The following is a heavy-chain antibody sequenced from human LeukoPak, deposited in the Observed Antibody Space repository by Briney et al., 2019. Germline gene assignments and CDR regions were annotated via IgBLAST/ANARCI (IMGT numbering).Heavy chain of an antibody. Sequence: SETLSLTCVVSGTSISGTDWWSWVRQPPGKGLEWIGEIYHNGNTNYNPSLKSRVTMSVDKSKNQFSLMLTSVTAADTAVYYCAREERRITIFGVVTPGWFDPWGQGTLVTVSS. J-gene: IGHJ5*02. V-gene: IGHV4-4*02. CDR1: GTSISGTDW. CDR3: AREERRITIFGVVTPGWFDP. D-gene: IGHD3-3*01. CDR2: IYHNGNT.